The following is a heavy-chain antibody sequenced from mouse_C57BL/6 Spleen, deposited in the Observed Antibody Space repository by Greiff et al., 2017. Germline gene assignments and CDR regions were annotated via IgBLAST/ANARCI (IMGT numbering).Heavy chain of an antibody. J-gene: IGHJ3*01. Sequence: LLESGPELVKPGASVKISCKASGFAFSSSWMNWVQQRPGKGLEWIGRIYPGDGDTNYNGKFKGKATLTADKSSSTAYMQLRSLTSEDAAVYFCARDSNYVAWFAYWGQGTLVTVSA. V-gene: IGHV1-82*01. D-gene: IGHD2-5*01. CDR2: IYPGDGDT. CDR1: GFAFSSSW. CDR3: ARDSNYVAWFAY.